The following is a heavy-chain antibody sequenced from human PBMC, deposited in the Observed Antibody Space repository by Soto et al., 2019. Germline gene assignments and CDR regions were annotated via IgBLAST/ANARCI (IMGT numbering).Heavy chain of an antibody. CDR2: IYYSGST. CDR3: ALSYGSGSSPLDY. CDR1: GGSISSGDYY. J-gene: IGHJ4*02. D-gene: IGHD3-10*01. V-gene: IGHV4-30-4*01. Sequence: PSETLSLTCTVSGGSISSGDYYWSWIRQPPGKGLEWFGYIYYSGSTYYNPSLKSRVTISVDTSKNQFSLKLSSVTAADTAVYFCALSYGSGSSPLDYWGQGTLVTVSS.